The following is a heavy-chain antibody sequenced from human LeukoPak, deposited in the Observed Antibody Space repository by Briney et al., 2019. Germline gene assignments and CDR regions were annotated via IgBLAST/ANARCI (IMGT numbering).Heavy chain of an antibody. Sequence: PGGSLRLSCVASGFMFSDHAFHWVRQSPDRGLEWVALIGSDGSKKYYADSVQGRFTVSRENSKNTLFLQMNTLRADDTPVYFCARQMTSARLFDSWGQGTLVTVSS. CDR3: ARQMTSARLFDS. V-gene: IGHV3-30*04. J-gene: IGHJ4*02. CDR2: IGSDGSKK. CDR1: GFMFSDHA.